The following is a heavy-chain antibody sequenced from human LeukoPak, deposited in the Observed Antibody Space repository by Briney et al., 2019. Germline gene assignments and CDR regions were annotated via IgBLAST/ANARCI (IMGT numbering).Heavy chain of an antibody. CDR2: IIPILGIA. D-gene: IGHD3-9*01. CDR1: GGTFSSYA. CDR3: ARGYYDILTGYYSDVYYFDY. V-gene: IGHV1-69*04. Sequence: ASVKVSCKASGGTFSSYAISWVRQAPGQGLEWMGRIIPILGIANHAQKFQGRVTITADKSTSTAYMELSSLRSEDTAVYYCARGYYDILTGYYSDVYYFDYWGQGTLVTVSS. J-gene: IGHJ4*02.